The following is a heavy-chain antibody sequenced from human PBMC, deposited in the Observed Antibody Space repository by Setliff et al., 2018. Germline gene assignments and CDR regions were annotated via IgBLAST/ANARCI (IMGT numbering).Heavy chain of an antibody. D-gene: IGHD3-10*01. CDR1: GGSISSGSNY. V-gene: IGHV4-61*09. CDR3: ARSLGSGSYYNLRPFYSDY. J-gene: IGHJ4*02. Sequence: PSETLSLTCTVSGGSISSGSNYWSWIRQPAGKGLEWIGHIDPSGNTNYHPSLKSRVTISGDTSKNQFSLKLTSVTAADTAVYFCARSLGSGSYYNLRPFYSDYWGQGTLVTVSS. CDR2: IDPSGNT.